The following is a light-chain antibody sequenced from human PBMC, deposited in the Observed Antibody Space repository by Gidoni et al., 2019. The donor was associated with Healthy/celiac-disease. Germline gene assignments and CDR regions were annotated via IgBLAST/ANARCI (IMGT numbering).Light chain of an antibody. CDR3: QQYNNWPPAT. Sequence: EIVMTQSPATLSVSPGERATLSCRASQSVSTNFAWYQQQPGQAPRLLIYGASTRATGIPARFSGSGSGTEFTLTISSLQSEDFAVYYCQQYNNWPPATFGQGTKLEIK. CDR2: GAS. V-gene: IGKV3-15*01. J-gene: IGKJ2*01. CDR1: QSVSTN.